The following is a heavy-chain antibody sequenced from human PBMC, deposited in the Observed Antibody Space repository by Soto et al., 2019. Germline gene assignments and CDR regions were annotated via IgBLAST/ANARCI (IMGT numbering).Heavy chain of an antibody. Sequence: SETLSLTCTVSGASISSYYWSWIRQPAGKGLEWIGRIQASGSTKYNPSLKSRLTLSVDTSKNQFSLELNSVTAADTAVYYCARDPPGTGIEYWGQGTLVTVSS. V-gene: IGHV4-4*07. CDR1: GASISSYY. J-gene: IGHJ4*02. D-gene: IGHD1-1*01. CDR2: IQASGST. CDR3: ARDPPGTGIEY.